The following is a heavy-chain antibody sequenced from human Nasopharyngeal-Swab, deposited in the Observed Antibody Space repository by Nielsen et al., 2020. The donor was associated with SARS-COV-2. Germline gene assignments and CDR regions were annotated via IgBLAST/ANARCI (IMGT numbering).Heavy chain of an antibody. D-gene: IGHD3-3*01. J-gene: IGHJ6*02. Sequence: SETLSLTCTVSGGSVSSGSYYWSWIRQPPGKGLEWIGYIYYSGSTNYNPSLKSRVTISVDTSKNQFSLKLSSVTAADTAVYYCARGCTIFGVNYGMDVWGQGTTVTVSS. CDR1: GGSVSSGSYY. V-gene: IGHV4-61*01. CDR2: IYYSGST. CDR3: ARGCTIFGVNYGMDV.